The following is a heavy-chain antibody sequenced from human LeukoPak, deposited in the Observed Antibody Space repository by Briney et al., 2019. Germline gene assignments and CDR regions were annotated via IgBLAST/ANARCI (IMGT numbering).Heavy chain of an antibody. CDR1: GFNFSSYS. D-gene: IGHD3-22*01. CDR3: ARYYYDSSGYYQVDY. J-gene: IGHJ4*02. V-gene: IGHV3-21*01. CDR2: ISSSSSYI. Sequence: GGSLRLSCAASGFNFSSYSMNWVRRAPGKGLEWVSSISSSSSYIYYADSVKGRFTISRDNAKNSLYLQMNSLRAEDTAVYYCARYYYDSSGYYQVDYWGQGTLVTVSS.